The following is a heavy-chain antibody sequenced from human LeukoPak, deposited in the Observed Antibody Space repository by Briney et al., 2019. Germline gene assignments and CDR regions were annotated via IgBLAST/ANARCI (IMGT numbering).Heavy chain of an antibody. D-gene: IGHD4-17*01. V-gene: IGHV3-30-3*01. J-gene: IGHJ6*02. CDR2: ISYDGSNK. CDR1: GFTFSSYA. Sequence: PGRSLRLSCAASGFTFSSYAMHWVRQAPGKGLEWVAVISYDGSNKYYADSVKGRFTIPRDNSKNTLYLQMNSLRAEDTAVYYCAREPTVTTSWNYYYGMDVWGQGTTVTVSS. CDR3: AREPTVTTSWNYYYGMDV.